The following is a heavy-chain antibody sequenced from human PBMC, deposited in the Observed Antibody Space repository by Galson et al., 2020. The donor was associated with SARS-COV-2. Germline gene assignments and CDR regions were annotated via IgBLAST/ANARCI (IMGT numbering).Heavy chain of an antibody. CDR3: ARHGVTMICLLTVPVWFFDR. CDR1: GVSISPTNY. D-gene: IGHD2-2*01. J-gene: IGHJ2*01. CDR2: VYPSGRT. V-gene: IGHV4-38-2*01. Sequence: SQTLSLTCAVSGVSISPTNYWSWIRQAPGKGLEWIGSVYPSGRTYFTPYLKSRVTISLDTSKHQFSLRLTSVTAADTALYYCARHGVTMICLLTVPVWFFDRWGRGTLVTVSS.